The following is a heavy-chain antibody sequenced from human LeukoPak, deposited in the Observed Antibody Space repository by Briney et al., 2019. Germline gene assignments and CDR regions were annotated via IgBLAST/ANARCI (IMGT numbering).Heavy chain of an antibody. CDR1: GFTFRSYW. CDR3: ARGESCGGDCFLAY. CDR2: INSDGSST. J-gene: IGHJ4*02. V-gene: IGHV3-74*01. D-gene: IGHD2-21*02. Sequence: GGSLRLSCAASGFTFRSYWMHWVRQAPGKGPVWVSRINSDGSSTWYADSVKGRFTISRDNAKNTLYLQMNSLRAEDTAVYYCARGESCGGDCFLAYWGQGALVTVSS.